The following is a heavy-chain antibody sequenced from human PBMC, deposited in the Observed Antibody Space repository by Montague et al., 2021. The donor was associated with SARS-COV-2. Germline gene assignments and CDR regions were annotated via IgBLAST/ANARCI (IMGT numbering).Heavy chain of an antibody. CDR2: IPDSGST. CDR1: GGPISSFY. CDR3: ARHYSATLPAVY. D-gene: IGHD2-15*01. J-gene: IGHJ4*02. V-gene: IGHV4-59*08. Sequence: SETLSLTCTVSGGPISSFYWSWFRQPPGKGLEWIGYIPDSGSTNYNPSPTSRVTMSVDTSKNQFSLKVNSVTAADTAVYYCARHYSATLPAVYWGQGTLVTVSS.